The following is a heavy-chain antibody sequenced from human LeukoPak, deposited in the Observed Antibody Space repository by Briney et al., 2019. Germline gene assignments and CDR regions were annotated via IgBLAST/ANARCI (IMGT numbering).Heavy chain of an antibody. Sequence: ASVKVSCKASGYTFTSYGISWVRQAPGQGLEWMGWISAYNGNTNYAQKLQGRVTMTTDTSTSTAYMELRSLRSDDTAVYYRARDSPVVVVAATLDPWGQGTLVTVSS. CDR2: ISAYNGNT. D-gene: IGHD2-15*01. V-gene: IGHV1-18*01. CDR1: GYTFTSYG. J-gene: IGHJ5*02. CDR3: ARDSPVVVVAATLDP.